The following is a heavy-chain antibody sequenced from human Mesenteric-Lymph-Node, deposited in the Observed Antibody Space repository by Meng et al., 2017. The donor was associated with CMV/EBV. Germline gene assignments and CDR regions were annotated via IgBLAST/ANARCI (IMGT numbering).Heavy chain of an antibody. D-gene: IGHD6-19*01. Sequence: GESLKISCAASGFTFSSYAMHWVRQAPGKGLEWVAVISYDGSNKYYADSVKGRFTISRDNSKNTLYLQMNSLRAEDTAVYYCAREQQWLVPTIDYWGQGTLVTVSS. J-gene: IGHJ4*02. CDR3: AREQQWLVPTIDY. CDR2: ISYDGSNK. V-gene: IGHV3-30*04. CDR1: GFTFSSYA.